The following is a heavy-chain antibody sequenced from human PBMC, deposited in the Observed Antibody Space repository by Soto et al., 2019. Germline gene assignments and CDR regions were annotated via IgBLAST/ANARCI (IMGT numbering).Heavy chain of an antibody. J-gene: IGHJ4*02. CDR3: ARRAAVVGLDY. CDR2: IKKDGSEK. V-gene: IGHV3-7*01. D-gene: IGHD6-13*01. Sequence: EVQLVESGGGFVQPGGSLRLSCSASEFSFSDYWMPWVRQAPGKGLEWVASIKKDGSEKSYVDSVKGRFTISRDNAKNSLYLHMSSLRDEDTAVYYCARRAAVVGLDYWGQGALVTVSS. CDR1: EFSFSDYW.